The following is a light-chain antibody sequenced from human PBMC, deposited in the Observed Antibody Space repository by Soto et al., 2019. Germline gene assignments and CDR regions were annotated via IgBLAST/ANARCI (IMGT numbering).Light chain of an antibody. CDR3: QTWGTGSAIVV. V-gene: IGLV4-69*01. Sequence: QPVLTQSPSASASLGASVKLTCTLSSGHSNYAIAWHQQQPEKGPRYLMKVNSGGSHIQGDGIPDRFSGSSSGAERYLFISSRRSEDEAEDYCQTWGTGSAIVVFGGGTQLTVL. CDR1: SGHSNYA. J-gene: IGLJ7*01. CDR2: VNSGGSH.